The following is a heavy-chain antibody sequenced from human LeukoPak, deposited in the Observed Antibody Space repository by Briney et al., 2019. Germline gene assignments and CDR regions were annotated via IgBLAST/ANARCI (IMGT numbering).Heavy chain of an antibody. V-gene: IGHV4-34*01. J-gene: IGHJ3*02. D-gene: IGHD3-16*02. CDR1: GGSFSGYY. Sequence: PSETLSLTCAVYGGSFSGYYWSWIRQPPGKGLEWIGEIKHSGSTNYNPSLKSRVTISVDTSKNQFSLKLSSVTAADTAVYYCARFMITFGGVIPYHAFDIWGQGTMVTVSS. CDR2: IKHSGST. CDR3: ARFMITFGGVIPYHAFDI.